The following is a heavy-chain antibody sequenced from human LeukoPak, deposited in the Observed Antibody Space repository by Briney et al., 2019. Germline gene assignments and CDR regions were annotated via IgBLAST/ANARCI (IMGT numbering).Heavy chain of an antibody. Sequence: GGSLRLSCAASGFTVSTNYMSWVRLAPGKGLEWVSVIYSGDTTYYADSVKGRFTISRDNSKNTLYLQMNSLRAEDTAVYYCVRDASSTQSSGSWFDPWGQGTLVTVSS. V-gene: IGHV3-53*01. J-gene: IGHJ5*02. CDR3: VRDASSTQSSGSWFDP. CDR2: IYSGDTT. D-gene: IGHD2-2*01. CDR1: GFTVSTNY.